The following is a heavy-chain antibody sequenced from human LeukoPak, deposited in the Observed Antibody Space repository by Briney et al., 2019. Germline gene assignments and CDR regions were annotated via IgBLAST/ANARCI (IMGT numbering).Heavy chain of an antibody. CDR2: INSDGSTT. Sequence: PGGSLRLSCAASGFTFSSYWMHWVRQAPGKGLVLVSRINSDGSTTNYADSVKGRFTISRDNAKNTLYLQMNSLRAEDTAVYYCSSQIWLGELFAHYWGQGTLVTVSS. J-gene: IGHJ4*02. V-gene: IGHV3-74*01. CDR3: SSQIWLGELFAHY. D-gene: IGHD3-10*01. CDR1: GFTFSSYW.